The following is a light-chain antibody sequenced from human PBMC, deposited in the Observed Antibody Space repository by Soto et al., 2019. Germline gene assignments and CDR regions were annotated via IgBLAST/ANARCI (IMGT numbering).Light chain of an antibody. CDR2: QDR. V-gene: IGLV3-1*01. Sequence: SYELTQPPSVSVSPGQTASITCSGDKLGDKYASWYQQRPGQSPVLVMFQDRKRPSGIPERFSGSNSGNTATLTISETQAMDEADYYCQAWDRGIVVFGGGTKVTVL. CDR1: KLGDKY. CDR3: QAWDRGIVV. J-gene: IGLJ2*01.